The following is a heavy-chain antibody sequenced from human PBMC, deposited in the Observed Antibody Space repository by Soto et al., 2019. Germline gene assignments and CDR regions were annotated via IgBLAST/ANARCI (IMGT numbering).Heavy chain of an antibody. CDR2: IYYSGST. J-gene: IGHJ4*02. Sequence: SETLSLTCTVSGGSISSSSYYWGWIRQPPGKGLEWIGSIYYSGSTYYNPSLKSRVTISVDTSKNQFSLKLSSVTAADTAVYYCARHVNERTVTYFDYWGQGTLVTVSS. D-gene: IGHD4-17*01. V-gene: IGHV4-39*01. CDR1: GGSISSSSYY. CDR3: ARHVNERTVTYFDY.